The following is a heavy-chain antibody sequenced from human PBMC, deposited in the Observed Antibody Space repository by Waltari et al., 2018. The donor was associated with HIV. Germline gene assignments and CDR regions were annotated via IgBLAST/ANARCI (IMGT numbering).Heavy chain of an antibody. CDR2: IHHSGNV. D-gene: IGHD4-17*01. CDR1: GGSITSSTW. Sequence: QVQLQESGPGLVRPSGTLFLTCGVTGGSITSSTWWSWVRQPPGKGLEWNGDIHHSGNVNYNLSLKTRVTLSVDRSKNHVSLNLTSVTTADTATYFCARLRDYGDYGHYDFWGRGTLVVVSP. V-gene: IGHV4-4*02. CDR3: ARLRDYGDYGHYDF. J-gene: IGHJ4*02.